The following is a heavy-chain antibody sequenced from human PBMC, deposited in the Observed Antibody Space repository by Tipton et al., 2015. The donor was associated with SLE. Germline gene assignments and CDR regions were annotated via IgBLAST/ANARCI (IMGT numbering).Heavy chain of an antibody. CDR2: INHSGST. Sequence: TLSLTCAVYGGSFSGYYWSWIRPPPGKGLEWIGEINHSGSTNYNPTLKSRVTISVDTSKNQFSLKLSSVTAADTAVYYCARPVIVGAKGWFDPLGKGPLVPVPS. CDR1: GGSFSGYY. J-gene: IGHJ5*02. CDR3: ARPVIVGAKGWFDP. D-gene: IGHD1-26*01. V-gene: IGHV4-34*01.